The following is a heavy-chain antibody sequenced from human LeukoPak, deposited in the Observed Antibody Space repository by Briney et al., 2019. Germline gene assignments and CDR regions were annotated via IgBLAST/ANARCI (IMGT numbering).Heavy chain of an antibody. CDR1: GFTFSSYA. CDR3: AREHDYGDYVDY. CDR2: IKEDGSEK. J-gene: IGHJ4*02. Sequence: GGSLRLSCAASGFTFSSYAMTWVRQAPGKGLEWVANIKEDGSEKKYVDSVKGRFTISRDNAKNSVYLQMNSLRAEDTAVYYCAREHDYGDYVDYWGQGTLVTVSS. V-gene: IGHV3-7*01. D-gene: IGHD4-17*01.